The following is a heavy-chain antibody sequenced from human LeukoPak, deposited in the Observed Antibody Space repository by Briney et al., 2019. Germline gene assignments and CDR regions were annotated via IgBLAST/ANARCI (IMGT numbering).Heavy chain of an antibody. V-gene: IGHV1-18*01. CDR3: ASDLISGSYDFWNGYYPLDY. J-gene: IGHJ4*02. Sequence: ASVKVSCKASVYTFTSYGISWVRQAPGQGLGWVGWISAYNGNTNYAQKLQGRVTMTTDTFTSTAYMELRSLRSDDPAVYYCASDLISGSYDFWNGYYPLDYWGQGTLVTVSS. D-gene: IGHD3-3*01. CDR2: ISAYNGNT. CDR1: VYTFTSYG.